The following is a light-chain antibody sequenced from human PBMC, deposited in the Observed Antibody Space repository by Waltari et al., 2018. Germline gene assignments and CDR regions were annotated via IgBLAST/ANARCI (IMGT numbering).Light chain of an antibody. CDR3: MQGTHWPPWT. J-gene: IGKJ1*01. Sequence: DVVMTQSPLSLPVTLGQPASISCRSSQDRVHRDGNTYLTWFQQRPGQSPRRLIYKVSNRDSGVPDRFSGSGSGTDFTLKISRVEAEDVGVYYCMQGTHWPPWTFGQGTKVEIK. V-gene: IGKV2-30*02. CDR2: KVS. CDR1: QDRVHRDGNTY.